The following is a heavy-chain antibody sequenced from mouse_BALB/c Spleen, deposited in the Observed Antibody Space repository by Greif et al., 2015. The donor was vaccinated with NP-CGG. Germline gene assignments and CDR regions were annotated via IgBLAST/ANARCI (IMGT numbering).Heavy chain of an antibody. Sequence: QVQLQQSGPELVKPGASVKISCKASGYTFTDYYINWVKQMPGQGPEWIGWIYPGSGNTKYNEKFKGKATLTVDTSSSTAYMQLSSLTSEDTTVYFCARRTGTEAMDYWGQGTSVTVSS. D-gene: IGHD4-1*01. J-gene: IGHJ4*01. CDR3: ARRTGTEAMDY. CDR1: GYTFTDYY. CDR2: IYPGSGNT. V-gene: IGHV1-84*02.